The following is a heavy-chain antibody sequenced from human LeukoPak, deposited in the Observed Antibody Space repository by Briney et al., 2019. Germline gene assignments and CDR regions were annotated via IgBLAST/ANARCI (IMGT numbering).Heavy chain of an antibody. CDR1: GITVSSNY. CDR3: ARDNRVVTIFGVVTRWWFDP. CDR2: IYSDDRT. J-gene: IGHJ5*02. V-gene: IGHV3-53*01. Sequence: GGSLRLSCAASGITVSSNYMSWVRQAPGKGLEWVSVIYSDDRTYYADSVKGRFTLSRGKSKNTLYLQMNSLRAEDTAVYYCARDNRVVTIFGVVTRWWFDPWGQGTLVTVSS. D-gene: IGHD3-3*01.